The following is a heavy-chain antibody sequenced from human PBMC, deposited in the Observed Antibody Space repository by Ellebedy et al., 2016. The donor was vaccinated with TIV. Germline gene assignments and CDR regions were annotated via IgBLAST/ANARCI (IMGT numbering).Heavy chain of an antibody. CDR3: ARDQYCSSTSCQSYYYYYGMDV. J-gene: IGHJ6*02. D-gene: IGHD2-2*01. V-gene: IGHV1-69*04. Sequence: AASVKVSCKASGGTFSSYAISWVRQAPGQGLEWMGRIIPILGIANYAQKFQGRVTITADKSTSTAYMELSSLRSEDTAVYYCARDQYCSSTSCQSYYYYYGMDVWGQGTTVTVSS. CDR1: GGTFSSYA. CDR2: IIPILGIA.